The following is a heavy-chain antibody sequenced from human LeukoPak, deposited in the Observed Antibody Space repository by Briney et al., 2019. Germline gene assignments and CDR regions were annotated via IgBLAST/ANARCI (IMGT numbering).Heavy chain of an antibody. CDR3: AREVLPLWCGLVKNCFDP. V-gene: IGHV1-2*02. J-gene: IGHJ5*02. CDR1: GYTLTGYY. D-gene: IGHD4/OR15-4a*01. CDR2: INPNSGGT. Sequence: ASVKVSCKASGYTLTGYYMHWVRQPPGQGLEWVGWINPNSGGTNYAYKFQDGLTINRDTSISTASREMSRLTSDDTAVYHCAREVLPLWCGLVKNCFDPWGQGTLVTVSS.